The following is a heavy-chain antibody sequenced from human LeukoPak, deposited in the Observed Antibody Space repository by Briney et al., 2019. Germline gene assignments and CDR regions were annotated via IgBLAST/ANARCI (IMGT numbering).Heavy chain of an antibody. CDR2: ISYDGSNK. CDR3: ARKLGGSQCGGDCFFDH. V-gene: IGHV3-30*03. CDR1: GFTFSSYG. D-gene: IGHD2-21*02. J-gene: IGHJ4*02. Sequence: GRSLRLSCAASGFTFSSYGMHWVRQAPGKGLEWVAVISYDGSNKYYADSVKGRFTISRDNSKNTLYLQMNSLRAEDTAVYYCARKLGGSQCGGDCFFDHWGQGTLVVVSS.